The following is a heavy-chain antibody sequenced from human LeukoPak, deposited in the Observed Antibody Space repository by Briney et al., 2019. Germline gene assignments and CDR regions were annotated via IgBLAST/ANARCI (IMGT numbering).Heavy chain of an antibody. CDR2: IRSSSSTI. CDR3: TTDLRAAVAGTLFKDY. V-gene: IGHV3-48*01. D-gene: IGHD6-19*01. CDR1: GFTFSSYN. J-gene: IGHJ4*02. Sequence: GGSLRLSCAASGFTFSSYNMNWVRQAPGKGLEWVSYIRSSSSTIYYADSVKGRFTISRDNAKNSLYLQMNSLRAEDTAVYYCTTDLRAAVAGTLFKDYWGQGTLVTVSS.